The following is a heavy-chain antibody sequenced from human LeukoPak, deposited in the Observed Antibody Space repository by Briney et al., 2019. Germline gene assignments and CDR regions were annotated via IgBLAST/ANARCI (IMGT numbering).Heavy chain of an antibody. J-gene: IGHJ3*02. V-gene: IGHV1-2*02. CDR3: ATTIITSHRVAEAFDI. D-gene: IGHD2-2*01. CDR2: INPNSGGT. CDR1: GYTFTGYY. Sequence: ASVTVSCKASGYTFTGYYMHWVRQAPGQGLEWMGWINPNSGGTNYAQKFQGRVTMTRDTSISTAYMELSRLRSEDTAMYCCATTIITSHRVAEAFDIWGQGTMVTVSS.